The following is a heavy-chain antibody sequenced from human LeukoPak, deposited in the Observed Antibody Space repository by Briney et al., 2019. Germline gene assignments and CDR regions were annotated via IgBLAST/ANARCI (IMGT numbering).Heavy chain of an antibody. J-gene: IGHJ4*02. CDR3: AKDGYSNYPYYFDY. CDR2: ISGSGSST. Sequence: AGGSLRLSCAASGFTFSASAMTWVRQAPGKGLEWVSAISGSGSSTYNADSVKGRFTISRDNSKNMLYLQMDSLRAGDTAVYYCAKDGYSNYPYYFDYWGQGTLVTVSS. CDR1: GFTFSASA. V-gene: IGHV3-23*01. D-gene: IGHD4-11*01.